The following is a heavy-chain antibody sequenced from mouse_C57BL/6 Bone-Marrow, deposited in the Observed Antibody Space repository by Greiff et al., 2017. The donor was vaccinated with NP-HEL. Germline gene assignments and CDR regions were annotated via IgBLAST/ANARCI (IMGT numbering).Heavy chain of an antibody. V-gene: IGHV14-4*01. CDR3: TLRGYEGMDY. CDR2: IDPENGDT. Sequence: VQLQQSGAELVRPGASVKLSCTASGFNIKDDYMHWVKQRPEQGLEWIGWIDPENGDTEYASKFQGKATITADTSSNTAYLQLSSLTSEDTAVYYCTLRGYEGMDYGGQGTSVTVSS. J-gene: IGHJ4*01. CDR1: GFNIKDDY. D-gene: IGHD2-3*01.